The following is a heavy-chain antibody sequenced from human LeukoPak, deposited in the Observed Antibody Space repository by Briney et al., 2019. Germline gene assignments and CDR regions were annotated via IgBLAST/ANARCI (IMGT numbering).Heavy chain of an antibody. CDR2: IRSGGGGT. J-gene: IGHJ3*02. V-gene: IGHV3-23*01. CDR1: GFTFSNYA. D-gene: IGHD4-17*01. Sequence: GGSLRLYCAASGFTFSNYAMSWVRQAPGRGLERVSAIRSGGGGTLYADSVKGRFTISRDNSKNTLFLQMNNMRAEDTAVYYCARDPNGDYVGAFEMWGPGTKVTVS. CDR3: ARDPNGDYVGAFEM.